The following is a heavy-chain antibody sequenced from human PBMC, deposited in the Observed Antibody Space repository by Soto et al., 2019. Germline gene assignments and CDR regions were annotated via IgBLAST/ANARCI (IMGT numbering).Heavy chain of an antibody. CDR1: GFTFSSYS. J-gene: IGHJ4*02. D-gene: IGHD6-13*01. CDR3: ARDYSSSWYGGAPVDY. V-gene: IGHV3-21*01. Sequence: PGGSLRLSCTASGFTFSSYSMNWVRQAPGEGLEWVSSISSSGSYIYYADSVKGRFTISRDNARNSLFLQMNSLRAEDTAVYFCARDYSSSWYGGAPVDYWGQGTLVTVSS. CDR2: ISSSGSYI.